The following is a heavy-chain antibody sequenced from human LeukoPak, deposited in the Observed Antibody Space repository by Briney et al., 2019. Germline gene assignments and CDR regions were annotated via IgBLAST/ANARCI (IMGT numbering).Heavy chain of an antibody. J-gene: IGHJ3*02. D-gene: IGHD3-22*01. V-gene: IGHV1-69*04. CDR1: GATFSRYA. CDR2: IIPILGIA. Sequence: ASVKVSCKASGATFSRYALNWVRQAPGQGLEWMGRIIPILGIANYAQKFQGRVTITADKSTSTAYMELSSLRSEDTAVYYCARVRDSSAFDIWGQGTMVTVSS. CDR3: ARVRDSSAFDI.